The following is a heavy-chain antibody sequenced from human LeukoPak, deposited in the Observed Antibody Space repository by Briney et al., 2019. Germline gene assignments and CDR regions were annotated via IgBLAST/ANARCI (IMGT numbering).Heavy chain of an antibody. CDR2: VDYSGST. CDR3: AMQVGIYGDYNNWFDP. Sequence: SETLSLTCTVSGAPFNNYYWNWDRQPPGKELEWIGNVDYSGSTRCNPSLKSRATMSLDSSKNQFSLRLTSVTAADMAVYYCAMQVGIYGDYNNWFDPWGQGARVTVSS. CDR1: GAPFNNYY. J-gene: IGHJ5*02. D-gene: IGHD4-17*01. V-gene: IGHV4-59*08.